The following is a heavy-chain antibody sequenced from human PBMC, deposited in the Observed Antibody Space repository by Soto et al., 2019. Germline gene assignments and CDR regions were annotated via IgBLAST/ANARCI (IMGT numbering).Heavy chain of an antibody. CDR2: INTDGSAT. V-gene: IGHV3-74*01. CDR1: GFTFSRYW. J-gene: IGHJ4*02. D-gene: IGHD6-13*01. CDR3: VRGTSNWYGIDY. Sequence: EVPLVESGGGLVQPGGSLRLSCAVSGFTFSRYWMHWVRQAPGKGLLWVSRINTDGSATNYADSVEGRFTISRDNAKNTLYLQMNSLRGEDTAEYYSVRGTSNWYGIDYWGQGTLVTVSS.